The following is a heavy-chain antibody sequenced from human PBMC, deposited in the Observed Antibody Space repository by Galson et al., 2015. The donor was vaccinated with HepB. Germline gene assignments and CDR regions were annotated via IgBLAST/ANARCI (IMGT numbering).Heavy chain of an antibody. V-gene: IGHV3-48*01. CDR3: ARGRRITIFGVVIKGAFDI. J-gene: IGHJ3*02. Sequence: SLRLSCAASGFTFSSYSMNWVRQAPGKGLEWVPYISSSSSTIYYADSVKGRFTISRDNAKNSLYLQMNSLRAEDTAVYYCARGRRITIFGVVIKGAFDIWGQGTMVTVSS. CDR2: ISSSSSTI. CDR1: GFTFSSYS. D-gene: IGHD3-3*01.